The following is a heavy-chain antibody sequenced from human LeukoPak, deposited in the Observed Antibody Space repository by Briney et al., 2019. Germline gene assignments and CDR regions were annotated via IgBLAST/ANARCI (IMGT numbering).Heavy chain of an antibody. Sequence: GGSLRLSCAASGFTFDDYGMSWVRQAPGKGLEWVSGINWNGGSTGYADSVKDRFTISRDNAKNSLYLEMNSLRAEDTALYHCARSRDNYYYYGMDVWGQRTTVTVS. CDR1: GFTFDDYG. J-gene: IGHJ6*02. D-gene: IGHD2-2*01. V-gene: IGHV3-20*01. CDR2: INWNGGST. CDR3: ARSRDNYYYYGMDV.